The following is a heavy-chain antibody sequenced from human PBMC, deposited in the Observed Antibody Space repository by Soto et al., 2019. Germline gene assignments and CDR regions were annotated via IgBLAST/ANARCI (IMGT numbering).Heavy chain of an antibody. CDR3: AKRGGKLLWFGEPSYYFDY. D-gene: IGHD3-10*01. J-gene: IGHJ4*02. CDR2: ISVSGGST. Sequence: PGGSLRLSCAASGFTFSSYAISWGRQAPGKGLEWVSAISVSGGSTYYADSVKGRFTISRDNSKNTLYLQMNSLRAEDTAVYYCAKRGGKLLWFGEPSYYFDYWGQGTLVTVSS. V-gene: IGHV3-23*01. CDR1: GFTFSSYA.